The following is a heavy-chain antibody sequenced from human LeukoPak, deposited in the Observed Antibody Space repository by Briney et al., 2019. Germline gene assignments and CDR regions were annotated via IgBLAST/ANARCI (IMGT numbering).Heavy chain of an antibody. CDR2: IYTSGST. D-gene: IGHD6-13*01. CDR1: GGSISSYY. CDR3: ARDGGSSWSHQYGLDV. V-gene: IGHV4-4*07. Sequence: SETLSLTCTVSGGSISSYYWSWIRQPAGKGLEWIGRIYTSGSTNYNPSLKSRVTISVDTSKNQFSLKLSSVTAADTAVYYCARDGGSSWSHQYGLDVWGQGTTVTVSS. J-gene: IGHJ6*02.